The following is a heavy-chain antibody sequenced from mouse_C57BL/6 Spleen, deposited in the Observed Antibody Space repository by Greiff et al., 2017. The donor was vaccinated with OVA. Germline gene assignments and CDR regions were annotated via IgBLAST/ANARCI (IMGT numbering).Heavy chain of an antibody. V-gene: IGHV2-3*01. Sequence: QVQLQESGPGLVAPSQSLSITCTVSGFSLTSYGVSWVRQPPGKGLEWLGVIWGDGSTNYHSALISRLSISKDNSKSQVFLKLNSLQTEDTATYYCAKMGSIYYYGSKAMDYWGQGTSVTVSS. CDR1: GFSLTSYG. J-gene: IGHJ4*01. CDR3: AKMGSIYYYGSKAMDY. D-gene: IGHD1-1*01. CDR2: IWGDGST.